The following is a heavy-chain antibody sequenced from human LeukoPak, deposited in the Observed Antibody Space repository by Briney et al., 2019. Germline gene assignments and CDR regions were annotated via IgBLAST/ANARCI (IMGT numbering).Heavy chain of an antibody. D-gene: IGHD2-2*02. V-gene: IGHV3-15*01. CDR1: GFALNNAG. CDR3: ATKKGLYTSKAIFND. J-gene: IGHJ4*02. Sequence: GGSLRFSCAASGFALNNAGMHWLRQAPGKGLEGGGHIKGKTDGGTTDYAAPVKGRFTISRDDSKNTLYLQINSLKAADTSVYYCATKKGLYTSKAIFNDWGQGTLVTVSS. CDR2: IKGKTDGGTT.